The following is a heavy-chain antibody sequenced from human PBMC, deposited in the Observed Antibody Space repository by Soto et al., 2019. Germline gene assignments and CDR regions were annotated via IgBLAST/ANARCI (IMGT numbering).Heavy chain of an antibody. CDR1: GFTFSSYA. Sequence: GGSLRLSCAASGFTFSSYAMSWVRQAPGKGLEWVPAISGSGGSTYYADSVKGRFTISRDNSKNTLYLQMNSLRAEDTAVYYCAKDYSFGVVKKRHDYWGQGTLVTVSS. V-gene: IGHV3-23*01. D-gene: IGHD3-3*01. J-gene: IGHJ4*02. CDR3: AKDYSFGVVKKRHDY. CDR2: ISGSGGST.